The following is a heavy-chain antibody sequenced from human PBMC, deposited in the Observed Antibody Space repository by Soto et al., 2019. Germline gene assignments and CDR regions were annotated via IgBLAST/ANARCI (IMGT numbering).Heavy chain of an antibody. CDR1: RDSVNSYY. Sequence: TLSLTCPLCRDSVNSYYWSWVRQPPGKRPEWIAYIYNGGTTNYNPSLKSRLTISLDTSKNQFSLKLSSVTAADAAAYFCARGGPSSKWRDPGGQG. J-gene: IGHJ5*02. CDR3: ARGGPSSKWRDP. V-gene: IGHV4-59*02. CDR2: IYNGGTT. D-gene: IGHD5-12*01.